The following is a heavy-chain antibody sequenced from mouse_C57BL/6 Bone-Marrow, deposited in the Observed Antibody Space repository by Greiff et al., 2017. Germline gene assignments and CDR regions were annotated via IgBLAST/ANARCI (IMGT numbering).Heavy chain of an antibody. CDR1: GYTFTSYW. Sequence: QVQLQQPGAELVKPGASVKLSCKASGYTFTSYWMHWVKQRPGRGLEWIGRIDPKSGGTKYNEKFKSKATLTVDKPSSTAYMQLSSLTSEDSAVYYCATYSNYVAWFAYWGQGTLVTVSA. V-gene: IGHV1-72*01. J-gene: IGHJ3*01. CDR2: IDPKSGGT. D-gene: IGHD2-5*01. CDR3: ATYSNYVAWFAY.